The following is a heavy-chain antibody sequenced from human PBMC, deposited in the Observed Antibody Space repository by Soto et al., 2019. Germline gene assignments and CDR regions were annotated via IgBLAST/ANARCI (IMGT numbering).Heavy chain of an antibody. CDR3: ARPANTVADHFDL. J-gene: IGHJ4*02. D-gene: IGHD4-17*01. CDR2: IYPSDSDT. CDR1: GYTFTIYW. Sequence: GEAQKISCQASGYTFTIYWIGLVRQLTGKGLKWMGVIYPSDSDTRYRPSFQGQVTISAVQSINPAYLQWDSLKGSDTAIYYCARPANTVADHFDLWGQGTPVTVSS. V-gene: IGHV5-51*01.